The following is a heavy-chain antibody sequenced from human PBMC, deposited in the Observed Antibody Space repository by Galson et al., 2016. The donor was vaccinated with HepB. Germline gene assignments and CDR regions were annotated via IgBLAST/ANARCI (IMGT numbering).Heavy chain of an antibody. Sequence: SGAEVKKPGESLKISCKGSGYTFTSHRIGWVRQMPGKGLEVMGFIYPGDFDTRYSPSFQGQVTISADKSTTNVYLQWSSLKASDTAIYYCARLDHRGYKYAYLDYWGQGTLVTVSS. J-gene: IGHJ4*02. CDR3: ARLDHRGYKYAYLDY. D-gene: IGHD5-18*01. CDR1: GYTFTSHR. CDR2: IYPGDFDT. V-gene: IGHV5-51*01.